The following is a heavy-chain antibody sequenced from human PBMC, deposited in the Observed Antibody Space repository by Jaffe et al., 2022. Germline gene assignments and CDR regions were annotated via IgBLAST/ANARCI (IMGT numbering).Heavy chain of an antibody. CDR1: GASFSGYY. Sequence: QVQLQQWGAGLLKPSETLSLTCAVYGASFSGYYWSWIRQPPGKGLEWIGEINHSGSTNYNPSLKSRVTISLDTSKNQFSLKLSSVTAADTAVYYCARFSRGVLRYFDWLSLKGVFDIWGQGTMVTVSS. J-gene: IGHJ3*02. D-gene: IGHD3-9*01. CDR2: INHSGST. V-gene: IGHV4-34*01. CDR3: ARFSRGVLRYFDWLSLKGVFDI.